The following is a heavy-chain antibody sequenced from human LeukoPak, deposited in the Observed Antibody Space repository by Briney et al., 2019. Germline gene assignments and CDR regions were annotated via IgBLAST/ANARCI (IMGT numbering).Heavy chain of an antibody. CDR2: ISTTGSTV. CDR1: GFIFSSYE. D-gene: IGHD3-10*01. Sequence: GGSLRLSCAASGFIFSSYEMNWVRQAPGKGPEWVSYISTTGSTVYYADSAKGRFTISRDNTKNSLFLQMHSLRAEDTAVYYCARGSDGRGVTYYYYYAMDVWGQGTTVTVSS. CDR3: ARGSDGRGVTYYYYYAMDV. J-gene: IGHJ6*02. V-gene: IGHV3-48*03.